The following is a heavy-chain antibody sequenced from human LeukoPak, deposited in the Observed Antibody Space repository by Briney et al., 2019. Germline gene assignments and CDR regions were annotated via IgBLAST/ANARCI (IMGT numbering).Heavy chain of an antibody. V-gene: IGHV1-2*02. Sequence: ASVKVSCKASGYTFTGYCVHWVRQAPGQGLEWMGWINPKSGGTNYAQKFQGRVTMTRDTSISTAYMELSRLRSDDTAVYYCARSEQFPYYMDVWGKGTTVTVSS. CDR3: ARSEQFPYYMDV. CDR1: GYTFTGYC. CDR2: INPKSGGT. D-gene: IGHD6-19*01. J-gene: IGHJ6*03.